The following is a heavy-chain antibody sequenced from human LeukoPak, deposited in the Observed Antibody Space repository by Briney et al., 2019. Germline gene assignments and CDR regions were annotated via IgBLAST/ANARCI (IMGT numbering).Heavy chain of an antibody. J-gene: IGHJ3*02. CDR1: GFTFADYA. V-gene: IGHV3-9*01. D-gene: IGHD2-2*01. CDR2: ISWISGSI. CDR3: AKDTSHALSAFDI. Sequence: GGSLRLSCAASGFTFADYAMHWVRPAPGQGLEWVSGISWISGSIGYAGSVKGRFTISRDSASNVLSLQMNSLRAEHTAWYYLAKDTSHALSAFDIWRQGRMVTVS.